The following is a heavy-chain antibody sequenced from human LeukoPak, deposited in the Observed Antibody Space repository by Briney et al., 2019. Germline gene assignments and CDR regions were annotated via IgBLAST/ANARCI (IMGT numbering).Heavy chain of an antibody. Sequence: GASVKVSCKASGYTFTSYDINWVRQATGQGLEWMGWMNPNSGNTGYAQKFQGRVTMTRNTSISTAYMELSSLRSEDTGVYYCARSPVGGANNWFDPWGQGTLVTVSS. CDR2: MNPNSGNT. CDR1: GYTFTSYD. D-gene: IGHD3-16*01. CDR3: ARSPVGGANNWFDP. J-gene: IGHJ5*02. V-gene: IGHV1-8*01.